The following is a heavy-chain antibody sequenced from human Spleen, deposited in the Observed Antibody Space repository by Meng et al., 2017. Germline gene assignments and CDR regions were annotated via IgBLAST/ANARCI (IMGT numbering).Heavy chain of an antibody. CDR2: ISWDGGST. V-gene: IGHV3-43*01. Sequence: GESLKISCAASGFTFDDYTMHWVRQAPGKGLEWVSLISWDGGSTYYADSVKGRFTISRDNSKNSLYLQMNSLRSEDTALYHCAKQRQGYCSGGNCYPLDYWGQGTLVTVSS. J-gene: IGHJ4*02. CDR3: AKQRQGYCSGGNCYPLDY. D-gene: IGHD2-15*01. CDR1: GFTFDDYT.